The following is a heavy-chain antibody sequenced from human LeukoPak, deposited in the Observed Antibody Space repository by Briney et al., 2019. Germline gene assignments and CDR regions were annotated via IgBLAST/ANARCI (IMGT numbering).Heavy chain of an antibody. Sequence: GGSLRLPCAASGFTFSSAWMNWVRQTPGKGLEWVGRIKSKTDGETADYAAPVKGRFTISRDDSEDTLYLHMNSLRTEDTAVYYCTIGFSRAWHDHYWGQGTLVTVSS. CDR1: GFTFSSAW. D-gene: IGHD6-19*01. CDR3: TIGFSRAWHDHY. V-gene: IGHV3-15*07. J-gene: IGHJ4*02. CDR2: IKSKTDGETA.